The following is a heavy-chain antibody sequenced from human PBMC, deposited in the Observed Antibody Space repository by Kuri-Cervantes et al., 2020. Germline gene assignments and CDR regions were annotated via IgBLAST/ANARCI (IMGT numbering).Heavy chain of an antibody. V-gene: IGHV3-23*01. Sequence: GESLKISCATSGFTFSLYAMSWVRQPPGKGLEWVSTVSGGVANTNYADSVKGRFTIPRDNSKNTLYLQMNSLRAEDTAVYYCARGIYCSSTSCYREEYYYYYMDVWGKGTTVTVSS. CDR1: GFTFSLYA. CDR2: VSGGVANT. J-gene: IGHJ6*03. D-gene: IGHD2-2*02. CDR3: ARGIYCSSTSCYREEYYYYYMDV.